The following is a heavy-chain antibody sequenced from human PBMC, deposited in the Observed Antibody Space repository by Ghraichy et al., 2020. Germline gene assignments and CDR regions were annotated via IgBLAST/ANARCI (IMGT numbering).Heavy chain of an antibody. V-gene: IGHV4-59*01. J-gene: IGHJ3*02. CDR1: GGSISSYY. D-gene: IGHD3-22*01. Sequence: SETLSLTCTVSGGSISSYYWSWIRQPPGKGLEWIGSIYYSGSTNYNPSLKSRVTISVDTSKNQFSLKLSSVTAADTAVYYCAREDDSSGYGQDAFDIWGQGTMVTVSS. CDR3: AREDDSSGYGQDAFDI. CDR2: IYYSGST.